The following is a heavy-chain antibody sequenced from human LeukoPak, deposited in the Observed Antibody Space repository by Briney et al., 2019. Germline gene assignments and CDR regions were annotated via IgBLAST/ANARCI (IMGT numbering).Heavy chain of an antibody. V-gene: IGHV3-23*01. CDR3: AKASSYDILTGYYFFDY. CDR2: MSGSGGST. D-gene: IGHD3-9*01. Sequence: GGSLRLSCAASGFTFSSYAMSWVRQAPGKGLEWVSAMSGSGGSTYYADSGKGRFTISRDNSKNTIYLQMNSLRAEDTAVYYCAKASSYDILTGYYFFDYWGQGTLVTVSS. CDR1: GFTFSSYA. J-gene: IGHJ4*02.